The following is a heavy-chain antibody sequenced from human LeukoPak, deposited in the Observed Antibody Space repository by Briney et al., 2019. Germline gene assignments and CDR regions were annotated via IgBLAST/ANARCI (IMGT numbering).Heavy chain of an antibody. J-gene: IGHJ4*02. CDR1: GFTFSDYA. CDR3: AKSPVSSCRGSFCYPFDY. V-gene: IGHV3-23*01. CDR2: ISGSGLMT. D-gene: IGHD2-15*01. Sequence: GGSLRLSSAASGFTFSDYAMTWVRQAPGKGLEWVATISGSGLMTYYADSVKGRFTISRDNSRNTLYLQMNTLRAEDTAVYFCAKSPVSSCRGSFCYPFDYWGQGNLVTVSS.